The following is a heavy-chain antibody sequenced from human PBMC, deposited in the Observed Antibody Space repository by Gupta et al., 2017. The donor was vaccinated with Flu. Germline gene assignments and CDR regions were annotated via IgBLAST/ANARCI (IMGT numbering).Heavy chain of an antibody. D-gene: IGHD5-12*01. V-gene: IGHV3-7*01. CDR2: INRDGSEQ. J-gene: IGHJ4*02. Sequence: FSSYWMTWVRQAPGKGLEWVANINRDGSEQYYVDSVKGRFTISRDNAKNSLCLQMNSLRVEDTAVYYCARYGAYDPSYFDYWGQGALVTVSS. CDR3: ARYGAYDPSYFDY. CDR1: FSSYW.